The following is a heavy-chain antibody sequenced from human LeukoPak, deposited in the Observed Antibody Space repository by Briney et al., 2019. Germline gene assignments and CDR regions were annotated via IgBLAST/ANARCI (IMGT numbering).Heavy chain of an antibody. CDR3: ARDLRDGVIPSDP. CDR2: INPNSGGT. Sequence: ASVKVSCKASVYTFTGYYMHWVRQAPGQGREWMGWINPNSGGTNYAQKLQGRVTMTTDTSTSTAYMELRSLRSDDTAVYYCARDLRDGVIPSDPWGQGTLVTVSS. D-gene: IGHD3-16*01. CDR1: VYTFTGYY. J-gene: IGHJ5*02. V-gene: IGHV1-2*02.